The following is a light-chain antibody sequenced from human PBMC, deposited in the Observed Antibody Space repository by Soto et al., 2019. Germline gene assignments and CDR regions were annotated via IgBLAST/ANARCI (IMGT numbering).Light chain of an antibody. CDR2: RNN. J-gene: IGLJ2*01. CDR1: SSNIGSNT. Sequence: QSVLTQPPSASGTPGQRFTISCSGSSSNIGSNTVNWYQQLPGTAPKLLIYRNNQRPSGVPDRFSGSKSGTSAALAISGLQSEDEADYYCAAWDDSLNGVVFGGGTKLTVL. CDR3: AAWDDSLNGVV. V-gene: IGLV1-44*01.